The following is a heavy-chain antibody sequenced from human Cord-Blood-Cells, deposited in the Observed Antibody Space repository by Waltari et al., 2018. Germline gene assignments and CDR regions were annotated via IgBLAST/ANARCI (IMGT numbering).Heavy chain of an antibody. J-gene: IGHJ4*02. V-gene: IGHV1-2*06. CDR2: INPNNGGT. CDR1: RYNSTGYY. CDR3: ARLIAAAGTSDY. D-gene: IGHD6-13*01. Sequence: QVQLVQSGAAVKKPGASVKVPCKASRYNSTGYYMTWVRQAPGQGLEWMGRINPNNGGTNYAQKFQGRVTMTRDTSISTAYMELSRLRSDDTAVYYCARLIAAAGTSDYWGQGTLVTVSS.